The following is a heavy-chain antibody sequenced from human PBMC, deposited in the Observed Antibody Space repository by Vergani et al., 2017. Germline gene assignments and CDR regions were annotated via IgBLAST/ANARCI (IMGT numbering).Heavy chain of an antibody. V-gene: IGHV1-69*02. CDR1: GGTFSSYT. J-gene: IGHJ6*03. CDR2: IIPILGIA. D-gene: IGHD3-10*01. CDR3: ARVVRGANYYYYYMDV. Sequence: QVQLVQSGAEVKKPGSSVKVSCKASGGTFSSYTISWVRQAPGQGLEWMGRIIPILGIANYAQKFQGRVTMTTDTSTSTAYMELRSLRSDDTAVYYCARVVRGANYYYYYMDVWGKGTTVTVSS.